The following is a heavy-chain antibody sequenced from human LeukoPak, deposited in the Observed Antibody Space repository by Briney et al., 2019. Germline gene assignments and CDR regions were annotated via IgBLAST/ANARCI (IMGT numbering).Heavy chain of an antibody. V-gene: IGHV3-30*03. Sequence: GGSLRLSCAVSGFTFSTYGLHWVRQAPGKGLEWVALISYDGGNKNYISSVKGRFTISRDNSKNTLYLQMNSLRAEDTAVYYCALQSDAFDIWGQGTMVTVSS. CDR3: ALQSDAFDI. D-gene: IGHD5-24*01. CDR2: ISYDGGNK. J-gene: IGHJ3*02. CDR1: GFTFSTYG.